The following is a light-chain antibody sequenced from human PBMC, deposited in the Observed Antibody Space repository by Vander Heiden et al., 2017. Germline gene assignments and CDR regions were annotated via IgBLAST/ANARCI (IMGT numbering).Light chain of an antibody. CDR1: SSDVGGYNY. Sequence: QSALTQPPSASGSPGQSVTISCTGTSSDVGGYNYVSWSQQHPGKAPKLMIDEVSKRPSGVPDRFSGSKSGNTASLTVSGLQAEDEADYYCSSYAGSNNFVFGTGTKVTVL. J-gene: IGLJ1*01. CDR3: SSYAGSNNFV. CDR2: EVS. V-gene: IGLV2-8*01.